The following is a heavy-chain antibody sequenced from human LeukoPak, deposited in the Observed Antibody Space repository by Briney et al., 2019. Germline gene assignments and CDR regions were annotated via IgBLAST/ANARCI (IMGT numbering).Heavy chain of an antibody. CDR1: GYTFTSYG. D-gene: IGHD3-16*02. CDR3: AREVGDYVWGSYRHGGLLEP. J-gene: IGHJ5*02. V-gene: IGHV1-18*04. CDR2: SSAYNGNT. Sequence: GASVKVSCKASGYTFTSYGISCVRQAPGQGLVCMGCSSAYNGNTNYAQKRQGRVTMSTDTSPTTAYMELRSLRSDDTAVYYCAREVGDYVWGSYRHGGLLEPWGQGNLVTVSS.